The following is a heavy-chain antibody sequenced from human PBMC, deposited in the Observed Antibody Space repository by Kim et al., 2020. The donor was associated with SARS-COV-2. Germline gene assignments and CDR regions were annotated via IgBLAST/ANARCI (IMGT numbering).Heavy chain of an antibody. J-gene: IGHJ4*02. Sequence: YADTVKGRFTSSRDNATNSLYLQMNSLRAEDTAVYYCARDYTGASHFFDYWGQGTLVTVSS. D-gene: IGHD2-8*02. CDR3: ARDYTGASHFFDY. V-gene: IGHV3-11*05.